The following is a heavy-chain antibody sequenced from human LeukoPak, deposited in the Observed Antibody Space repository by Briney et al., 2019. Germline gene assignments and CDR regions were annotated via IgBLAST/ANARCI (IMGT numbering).Heavy chain of an antibody. CDR2: IDPSGST. CDR1: GHTLARYS. J-gene: IGHJ4*02. Sequence: ASVKVSCKAYGHTLARYSMHWVRQAPGQGLEWMAIIDPSGSTKSAQKFQDRVTLTRDTSTTTVYMELSSLRSEETAIYYCVRYSGYDYSFDLWGQGTLVTVSS. V-gene: IGHV1-46*01. D-gene: IGHD5-12*01. CDR3: VRYSGYDYSFDL.